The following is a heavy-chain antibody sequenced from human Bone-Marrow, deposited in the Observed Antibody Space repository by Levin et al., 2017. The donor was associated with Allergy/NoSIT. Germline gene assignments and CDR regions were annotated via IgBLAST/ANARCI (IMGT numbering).Heavy chain of an antibody. Sequence: SETLSLTCTVSSGSISSGIYFWSWIRQLPGKGLEWIGYVSYSGITFYNPSLKSRVTISVDTSKTLFSLNLSSVTAADTAVYYCARDITIFGVVLAVNDAFDIWGQGTTVTVSS. D-gene: IGHD3-3*01. V-gene: IGHV4-31*03. J-gene: IGHJ3*02. CDR1: SGSISSGIYF. CDR2: VSYSGIT. CDR3: ARDITIFGVVLAVNDAFDI.